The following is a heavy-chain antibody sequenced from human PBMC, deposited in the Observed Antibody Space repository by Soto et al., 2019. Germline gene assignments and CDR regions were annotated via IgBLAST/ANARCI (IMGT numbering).Heavy chain of an antibody. CDR3: ATVGYYYDSSGYYYPRRWFDP. V-gene: IGHV1-24*01. CDR1: GYTLTELS. D-gene: IGHD3-22*01. Sequence: QVQLVQSGAEVKKPGASVKVSCKVSGYTLTELSMHWVRQAPGKGLEWMGGFDPEDGETFYAQKFQGRVTMTEDTSTDTAYMELSSLRSEDTAVYYCATVGYYYDSSGYYYPRRWFDPWGQGTLVTVSS. J-gene: IGHJ5*02. CDR2: FDPEDGET.